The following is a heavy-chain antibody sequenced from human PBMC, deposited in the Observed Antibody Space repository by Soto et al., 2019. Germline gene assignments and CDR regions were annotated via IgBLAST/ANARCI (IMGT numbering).Heavy chain of an antibody. V-gene: IGHV3-30-3*01. CDR3: ARVGFSAGTLVGAFDI. D-gene: IGHD1-1*01. CDR2: ISYDGSNK. CDR1: GFTFSSYA. Sequence: ESGGGVVQPGRSLRLSCAASGFTFSSYAMHWVRQAPGKGLEWVAVISYDGSNKYYADSVKGRFTISRDNSKNTLYLQMNSLRAEDTAVYYCARVGFSAGTLVGAFDIWGQGTMVTVSS. J-gene: IGHJ3*02.